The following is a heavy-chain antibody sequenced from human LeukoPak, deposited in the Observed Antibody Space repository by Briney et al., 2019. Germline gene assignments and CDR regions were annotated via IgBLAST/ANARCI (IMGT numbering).Heavy chain of an antibody. J-gene: IGHJ4*02. D-gene: IGHD2-15*01. V-gene: IGHV3-23*01. CDR1: GFTFSSYA. CDR3: ARDPTGGWFYFDF. Sequence: PGGSLRLSCAASGFTFSSYAMSWVRQAPGKGLEWVSAISGSGGSTYYADSVKGRFTISRDNSKNTLYLQMNSLRAEDTAVYYCARDPTGGWFYFDFWGQGALVTVSS. CDR2: ISGSGGST.